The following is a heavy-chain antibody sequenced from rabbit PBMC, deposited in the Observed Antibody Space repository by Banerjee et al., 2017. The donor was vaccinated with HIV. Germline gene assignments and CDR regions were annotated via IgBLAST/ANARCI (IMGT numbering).Heavy chain of an antibody. CDR2: IDAGDNGDT. D-gene: IGHD4-1*01. CDR1: GFSFSSGYY. CDR3: ARDLAGVIGWNFNL. Sequence: QQLVESGGDLVKPGASLTLTCTASGFSFSSGYYMCWVRQAPGKGLEWIACIDAGDNGDTYYASWAKGRFSISKTSSTTVTLQMTSLTAADTATYFCARDLAGVIGWNFNLWGQGTLVTVS. V-gene: IGHV1S40*01. J-gene: IGHJ4*01.